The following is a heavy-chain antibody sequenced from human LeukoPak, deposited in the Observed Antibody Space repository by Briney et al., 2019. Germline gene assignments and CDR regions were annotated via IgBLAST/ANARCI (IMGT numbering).Heavy chain of an antibody. J-gene: IGHJ3*01. V-gene: IGHV1-2*02. D-gene: IGHD6-19*01. CDR1: GHTFTGYH. CDR2: INLNTACT. Sequence: ASVKVSCKASGHTFTGYHIHWVRQAPGQGLEWMSSINLNTACTEYPQKFQGRVTVTWDTPVTTAYMELSALTYGDTATYYCAIEPTGSGHPGDVWGQVTMVTVSS. CDR3: AIEPTGSGHPGDV.